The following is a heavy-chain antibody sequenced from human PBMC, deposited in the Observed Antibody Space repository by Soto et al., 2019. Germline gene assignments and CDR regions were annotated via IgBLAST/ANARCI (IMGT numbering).Heavy chain of an antibody. CDR2: INHSGST. CDR3: ARGLNEYSSSSDWFDP. J-gene: IGHJ5*02. D-gene: IGHD6-6*01. V-gene: IGHV4-34*01. CDR1: GGSFSGYY. Sequence: PSETLSLRCAVYGGSFSGYYWSWIRKPPGKGLEWIGEINHSGSTNYNPSLKSRVTISVDTSKNQFSLKLSSVTAADTAVYYCARGLNEYSSSSDWFDPWGQGTLVTVSS.